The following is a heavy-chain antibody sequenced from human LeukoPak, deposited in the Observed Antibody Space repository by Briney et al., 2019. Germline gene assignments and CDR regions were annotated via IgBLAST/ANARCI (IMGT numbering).Heavy chain of an antibody. D-gene: IGHD6-13*01. CDR3: ARGYFSSWYCNWFDP. J-gene: IGHJ5*02. CDR2: IYHGGST. Sequence: EASETLSLTCTVSGYSISNGYYWGWIRQPPGKGLEWIGTIYHGGSTYYNPSLKSQVTMSEDTSKNQFSLNLSSVTAADTAVYYCARGYFSSWYCNWFDPWGQGTLVAVSS. V-gene: IGHV4-38-2*02. CDR1: GYSISNGYY.